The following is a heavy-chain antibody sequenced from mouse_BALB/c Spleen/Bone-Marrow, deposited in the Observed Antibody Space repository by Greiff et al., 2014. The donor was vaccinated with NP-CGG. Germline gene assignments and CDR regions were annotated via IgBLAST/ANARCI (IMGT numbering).Heavy chain of an antibody. CDR2: IRNKANGYTT. CDR3: ARDNYYGIYWYFDV. J-gene: IGHJ1*01. V-gene: IGHV7-3*02. CDR1: GFTFTDYY. Sequence: EVKLMESGGGLVQPGGSLRLSRANSGFTFTDYYMSWVRQPPGKALEWLGFIRNKANGYTTEYSASVKGRFTISRDNSQSILYLQMNTLRAEDSATYYCARDNYYGIYWYFDVWGAGTTVTVSS. D-gene: IGHD1-1*01.